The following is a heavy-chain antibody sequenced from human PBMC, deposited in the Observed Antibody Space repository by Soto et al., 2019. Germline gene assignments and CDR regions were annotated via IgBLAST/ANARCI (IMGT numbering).Heavy chain of an antibody. J-gene: IGHJ4*02. D-gene: IGHD6-13*01. CDR3: ARGGGSSWYSNFDY. CDR2: FYYSGST. Sequence: SETLSLTCTVSGGSITSYYWSWIRQPPGKGLEYIGYFYYSGSTNYNPSLKSRVTISADASKNQFSLKLSSVTAADTAVYYCARGGGSSWYSNFDYWGQGTLVTVSS. CDR1: GGSITSYY. V-gene: IGHV4-59*01.